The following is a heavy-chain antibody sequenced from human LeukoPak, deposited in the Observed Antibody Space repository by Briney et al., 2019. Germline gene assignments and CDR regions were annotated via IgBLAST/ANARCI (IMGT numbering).Heavy chain of an antibody. CDR2: ISSSGSYI. CDR1: GFTFSSYS. Sequence: GGSLRLSCAASGFTFSSYSMNWVRQAPGKGLEWVSSISSSGSYIYYADSVKGRFTISRDNAKNSLYLQMNSLRAEDTAVYYCASDSSASDYWGQGTLVTVSS. V-gene: IGHV3-21*01. D-gene: IGHD6-6*01. CDR3: ASDSSASDY. J-gene: IGHJ4*02.